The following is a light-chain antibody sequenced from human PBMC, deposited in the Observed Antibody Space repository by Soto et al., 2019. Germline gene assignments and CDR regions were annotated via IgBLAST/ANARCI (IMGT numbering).Light chain of an antibody. CDR2: GAS. CDR1: QSVSSSY. CDR3: QPYASSAGWT. V-gene: IGKV3-20*01. J-gene: IGKJ1*01. Sequence: EVGLTQSPGTLSLSPGERATLSCRAIQSVSSSYLAWYQQKPGQAPRLLIYGASSRATGIPDRFSGSGSGTDFTLNISRLEPEDFALYYCQPYASSAGWTFGQGTKVDIK.